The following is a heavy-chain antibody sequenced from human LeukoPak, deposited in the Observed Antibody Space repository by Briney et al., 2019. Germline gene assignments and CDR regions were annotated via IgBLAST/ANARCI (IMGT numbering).Heavy chain of an antibody. CDR2: ISYDGSKK. CDR3: AKPRPGHGMGMDV. CDR1: GFTFSSHA. J-gene: IGHJ6*02. V-gene: IGHV3-30-3*02. Sequence: RSGGSLRLSCAASGFTFSSHAMHWVRQAPGKGLEWTAIISYDGSKKFYADSVKGRFTISRDNSKNTLSLQMNSLRAEDTAVYYCAKPRPGHGMGMDVWGQGTTVTVSS.